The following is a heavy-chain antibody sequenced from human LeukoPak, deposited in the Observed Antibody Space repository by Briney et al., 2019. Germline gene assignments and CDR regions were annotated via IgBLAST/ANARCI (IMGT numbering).Heavy chain of an antibody. J-gene: IGHJ5*02. Sequence: GGSLRLSCAASGFTVSSNYMSWVRQAPGKGLEWVSVIYSGGATYYTDSMKGRFTISRDNSKNTLYLQMDSLRAEDTAVYYCAREYRYYDTGGLDILISWGQGTLVTVSS. CDR3: AREYRYYDTGGLDILIS. CDR1: GFTVSSNY. D-gene: IGHD3-22*01. CDR2: IYSGGAT. V-gene: IGHV3-53*05.